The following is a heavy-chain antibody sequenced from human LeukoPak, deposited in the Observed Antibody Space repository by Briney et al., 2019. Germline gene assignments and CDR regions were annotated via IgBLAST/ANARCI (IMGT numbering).Heavy chain of an antibody. CDR2: IYYSGST. CDR1: GGSIRTYY. D-gene: IGHD3-10*01. CDR3: ARGEEYGSGTVHFDY. Sequence: SETLSLTCTVSGGSIRTYYWSWIRQPPGKGLEWIGFIYYSGSTKYNPSLKSRVTISVDTSNNRFSLSLNSVTAADAAVFYCARGEEYGSGTVHFDYWGQGILVTVSS. V-gene: IGHV4-59*12. J-gene: IGHJ4*02.